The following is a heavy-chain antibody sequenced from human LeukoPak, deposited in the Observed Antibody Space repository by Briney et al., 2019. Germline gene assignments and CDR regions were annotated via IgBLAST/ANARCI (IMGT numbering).Heavy chain of an antibody. CDR1: VGSISSYY. CDR2: IYYSGST. D-gene: IGHD3-22*01. J-gene: IGHJ4*02. Sequence: SETLSLTCTVSVGSISSYYWSWIRQPPGKGLEWIGYIYYSGSTNYNPSLKSRVTISVDTSKHQFSLKLRSVTAADTAVYYCASVFSGSFDYWGQGTLVTVSS. V-gene: IGHV4-59*01. CDR3: ASVFSGSFDY.